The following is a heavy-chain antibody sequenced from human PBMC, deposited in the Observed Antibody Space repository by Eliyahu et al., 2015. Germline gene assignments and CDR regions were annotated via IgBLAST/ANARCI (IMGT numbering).Heavy chain of an antibody. Sequence: QVQLQQWGAGLXKPSXTLSLTCAVYGXSXSGYYWSWIRQPPGKGLEWIGEINHSGSTNYNPSLKSRVTISVDTSKNQFSLKLSSVTAADTAVYYCARARGRKGGFDPWGQGTLVTVSS. V-gene: IGHV4-34*01. J-gene: IGHJ5*02. CDR1: GXSXSGYY. CDR3: ARARGRKGGFDP. D-gene: IGHD1-14*01. CDR2: INHSGST.